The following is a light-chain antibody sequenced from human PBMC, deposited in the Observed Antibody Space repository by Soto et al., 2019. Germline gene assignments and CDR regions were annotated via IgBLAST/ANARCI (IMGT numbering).Light chain of an antibody. CDR3: QQSYSTPS. CDR1: QSISTF. CDR2: AAS. J-gene: IGKJ2*03. V-gene: IGKV1-39*01. Sequence: DIQMTQSPSSLSASVGDRVTITCRASQSISTFLNWYQQKPGKAPNLLISAASSLQSGVPSRFSGSGSGTDFTLTISSLQPEDFAAYYCQQSYSTPSFGQGTKLEIK.